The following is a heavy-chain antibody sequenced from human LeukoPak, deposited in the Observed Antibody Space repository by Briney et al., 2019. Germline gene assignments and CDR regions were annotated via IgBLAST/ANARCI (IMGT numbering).Heavy chain of an antibody. D-gene: IGHD2/OR15-2a*01. CDR1: GDSISSGAYY. CDR2: INYSVET. CDR3: ARIGARAVANINLIHAFDI. Sequence: SETLSLTCTVSGDSISSGAYYWTWIRQLPGKALEWIGYINYSVETLYNPSLRSRLSISADTSQNQVSLRLSSVTAADTAVYYCARIGARAVANINLIHAFDIWGPGTMVTVSS. V-gene: IGHV4-31*03. J-gene: IGHJ3*02.